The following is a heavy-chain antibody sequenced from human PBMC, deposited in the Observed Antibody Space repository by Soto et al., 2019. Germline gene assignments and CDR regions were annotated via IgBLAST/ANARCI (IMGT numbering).Heavy chain of an antibody. CDR2: INHSGST. CDR3: ASRGRAATPNYYYGMDV. CDR1: GGSFSVYY. V-gene: IGHV4-34*01. D-gene: IGHD2-15*01. Sequence: PSETLSLTCAVYGGSFSVYYWSWIRHPPGKGLEWIGEINHSGSTNYNPSLKSRVTISVDTSKNQFSLKLSSVTAADTAVYYCASRGRAATPNYYYGMDVWGQGTTVTVSS. J-gene: IGHJ6*02.